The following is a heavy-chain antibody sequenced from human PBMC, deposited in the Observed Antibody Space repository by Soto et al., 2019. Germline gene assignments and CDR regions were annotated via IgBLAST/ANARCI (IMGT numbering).Heavy chain of an antibody. J-gene: IGHJ4*02. CDR1: GGSISSGGYS. D-gene: IGHD5-12*01. V-gene: IGHV4-30-2*01. CDR3: ARGDSGYDFGGFDY. CDR2: IYHSGST. Sequence: SSETLSLTCAVSGGSISSGGYSWSWIRQPPGKGLEWIGYIYHSGSTYYNPSLKSRVTISVDRSKNQFSLKLSSVTAADTAVYYCARGDSGYDFGGFDYWGQGTLVTVSS.